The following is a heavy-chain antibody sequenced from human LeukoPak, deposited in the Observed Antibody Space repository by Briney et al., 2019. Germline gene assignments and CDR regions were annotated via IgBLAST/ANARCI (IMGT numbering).Heavy chain of an antibody. CDR2: ISGYNGYT. D-gene: IGHD3-10*01. CDR3: ARSRTHRLYSGSGSYPGAFDY. V-gene: IGHV1-18*01. J-gene: IGHJ4*02. Sequence: ASVKVSCKPSGYIFTNYGISWVRHAPGQGLEWMGWISGYNGYTNHAQKVQGRVTMTTDTSTSTVYMELRSLRSDDTAVYYCARSRTHRLYSGSGSYPGAFDYWGQGTLVTVSS. CDR1: GYIFTNYG.